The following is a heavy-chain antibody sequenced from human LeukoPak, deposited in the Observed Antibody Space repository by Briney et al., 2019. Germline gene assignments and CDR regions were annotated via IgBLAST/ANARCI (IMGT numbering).Heavy chain of an antibody. CDR1: GGTFSSYA. V-gene: IGHV1-69*13. CDR2: IIPIFGTA. CDR3: ARGQVGATLVYSDY. D-gene: IGHD1-26*01. J-gene: IGHJ4*02. Sequence: SVKVSCKASGGTFSSYAISWVRQAPGQGLEWMGGIIPIFGTANYAQKFQGRVTITADESTSTAYMELSSLRSEDTAVYYCARGQVGATLVYSDYWGQGTLVTVSS.